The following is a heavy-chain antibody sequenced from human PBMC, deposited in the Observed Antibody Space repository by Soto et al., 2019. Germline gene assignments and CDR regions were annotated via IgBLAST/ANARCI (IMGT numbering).Heavy chain of an antibody. V-gene: IGHV4-39*01. CDR3: ARQEWELPLCLDY. J-gene: IGHJ4*02. CDR1: GGSVSSSSYY. Sequence: QLQLQESGPGLVKPSETLSLTCTVSGGSVSSSSYYWGCIRQPPGKGLEWIGSIYYRGSTYYNPSLKSRVTISVDTSKNHFSLKLSSVTAADTAVYYCARQEWELPLCLDYWGQGTLVTVSS. CDR2: IYYRGST. D-gene: IGHD1-26*01.